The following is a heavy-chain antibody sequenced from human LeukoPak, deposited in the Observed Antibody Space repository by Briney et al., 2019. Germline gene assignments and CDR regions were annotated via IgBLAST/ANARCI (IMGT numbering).Heavy chain of an antibody. Sequence: SETLSLTCTVSGYSISSGYYWGWIRQPPGKGLEWIGSIYYSGSTYYNPSLKSRVTISVDTSKNQFSLKLSSVTAADTAVYYCARFPLTHYDSSGYYPYWGQGTLVTVSS. D-gene: IGHD3-22*01. J-gene: IGHJ4*02. V-gene: IGHV4-38-2*02. CDR1: GYSISSGYY. CDR2: IYYSGST. CDR3: ARFPLTHYDSSGYYPY.